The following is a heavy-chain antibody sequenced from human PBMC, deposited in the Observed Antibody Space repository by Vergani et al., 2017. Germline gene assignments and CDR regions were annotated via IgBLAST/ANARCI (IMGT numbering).Heavy chain of an antibody. CDR3: ARDPTMIVVGGDYYFDY. Sequence: DVDLVESGGGFVQPGGSRRLSCAASGFSFRTFSMFWVRQPPGKGLAWVSKISPDGRTTEYADSVRGRFTISRDNANSMLYLQMNSLRAEDTAVYYCARDPTMIVVGGDYYFDYWGQGSLVTVSS. CDR2: ISPDGRTT. D-gene: IGHD3-22*01. J-gene: IGHJ4*02. CDR1: GFSFRTFS. V-gene: IGHV3-74*03.